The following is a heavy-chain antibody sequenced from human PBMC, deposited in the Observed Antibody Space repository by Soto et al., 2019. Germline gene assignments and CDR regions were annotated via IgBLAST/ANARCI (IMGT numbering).Heavy chain of an antibody. V-gene: IGHV4-31*03. CDR2: IYYSGST. CDR1: GGSISSGGYY. CDR3: AREFRDGYNSRYFDL. D-gene: IGHD5-12*01. Sequence: QVQLQESGPGLVKPSHTLSLTCTVSGGSISSGGYYWSWIRQHPGKGLEWIGYIYYSGSTYYNPSLKSRVTISVDTSKNQFSLKLSSVTAADTAVYYCAREFRDGYNSRYFDLWGRGTLVTVSS. J-gene: IGHJ2*01.